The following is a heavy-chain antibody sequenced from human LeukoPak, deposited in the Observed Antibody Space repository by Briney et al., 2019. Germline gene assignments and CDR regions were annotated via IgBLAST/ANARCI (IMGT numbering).Heavy chain of an antibody. D-gene: IGHD1-1*01. CDR3: TTGQGKTDDDY. CDR2: IKRESDRWTT. J-gene: IGHJ4*02. Sequence: GGSLTLSCAGYAFIFSDAWMSWVRQAPGKWLEWVGRIKRESDRWTTDYGAHVKGRFIISRDDSKTPVYLQMNSLRTVDTAGYYCTTGQGKTDDDYWGQGTLVTVSS. CDR1: AFIFSDAW. V-gene: IGHV3-15*01.